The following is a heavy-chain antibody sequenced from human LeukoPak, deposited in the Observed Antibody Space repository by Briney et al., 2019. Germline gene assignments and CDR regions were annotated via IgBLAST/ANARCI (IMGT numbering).Heavy chain of an antibody. J-gene: IGHJ4*02. CDR1: GYSVTHYG. V-gene: IGHV1-18*01. Sequence: ASVKVSFKACGYSVTHYGINWVRQAPAQGLEGMGWISGYNGKTNYAQKFQGRVTMTTDTSTSTAYMELRSLRSDDTAVYYCATGAISGTTPSNYWGQGTLVTVSS. CDR3: ATGAISGTTPSNY. D-gene: IGHD1-14*01. CDR2: ISGYNGKT.